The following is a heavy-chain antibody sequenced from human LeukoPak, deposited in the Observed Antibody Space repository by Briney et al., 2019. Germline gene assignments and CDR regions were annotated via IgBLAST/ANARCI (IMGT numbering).Heavy chain of an antibody. CDR1: GYTLTELS. CDR3: AREQGYYYDSSGYCFDY. Sequence: GASVKVSCKVSGYTLTELSMHWVRQAPGQGLEWMGRIVPIFGIANYAQKFQGRVTITADKSTSTAYMELSSLRSEDTAVYYCAREQGYYYDSSGYCFDYWGQGTLVTVSS. CDR2: IVPIFGIA. J-gene: IGHJ4*02. V-gene: IGHV1-69*04. D-gene: IGHD3-22*01.